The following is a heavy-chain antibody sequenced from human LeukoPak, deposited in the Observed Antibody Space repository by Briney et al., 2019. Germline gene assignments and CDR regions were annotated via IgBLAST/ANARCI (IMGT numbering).Heavy chain of an antibody. CDR1: GGSISSSSYY. D-gene: IGHD3-22*01. CDR3: ARAYYYDSSGYYYDY. J-gene: IGHJ4*02. V-gene: IGHV4-61*02. CDR2: IYTSGST. Sequence: SETLSLTCTVSGGSISSSSYYWSWIRQPAGKGLEWIGRIYTSGSTNYNPSLKSRVTMSVDTSKNQFSLKLSSVTAADTAVYYCARAYYYDSSGYYYDYWGQGTLVTVSS.